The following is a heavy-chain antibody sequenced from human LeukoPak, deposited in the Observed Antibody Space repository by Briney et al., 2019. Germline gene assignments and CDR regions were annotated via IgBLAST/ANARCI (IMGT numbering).Heavy chain of an antibody. D-gene: IGHD7-27*01. V-gene: IGHV3-23*01. CDR2: ISGSGGST. Sequence: GGSLRLSCAASGFTFSSYWKHWVRQAPGKGLEWVSAISGSGGSTYYADSVKGRFTISRDNSKNTLYLQMNSLRAEDTAVYYCAKDWGSPGIAAFDIWGQGTMVTVSS. J-gene: IGHJ3*02. CDR3: AKDWGSPGIAAFDI. CDR1: GFTFSSYW.